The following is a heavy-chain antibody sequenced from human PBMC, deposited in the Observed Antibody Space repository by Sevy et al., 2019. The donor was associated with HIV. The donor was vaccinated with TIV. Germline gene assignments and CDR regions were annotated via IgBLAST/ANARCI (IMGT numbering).Heavy chain of an antibody. CDR3: VTGPGADSYYYDSSGWRRALEF. Sequence: GGSLRLSCAASGFTFSNYAMNWVRQAPGKGLEWVSGISGSGGSGTKTNYADSVKGRFTISRDNSKNTLYLQMNSLRAEDTSVYYCVTGPGADSYYYDSSGWRRALEFWGQGTTVTVSS. J-gene: IGHJ6*02. D-gene: IGHD3-22*01. V-gene: IGHV3-23*01. CDR1: GFTFSNYA. CDR2: ISGSGGSGTKT.